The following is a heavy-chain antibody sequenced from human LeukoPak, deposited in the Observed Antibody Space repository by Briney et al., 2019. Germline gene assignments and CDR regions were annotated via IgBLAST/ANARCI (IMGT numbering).Heavy chain of an antibody. CDR3: ARVDSSSWFAIDY. J-gene: IGHJ4*02. V-gene: IGHV3-11*01. CDR2: ISSSGSTI. Sequence: GGPRSPSCPASGFTSSDSTMSWIRQAPGKGLKWVSYISSSGSTIYYADSVKGRFTISRDNAKNSLYLQMNSLRAEDTAVYYCARVDSSSWFAIDYWGQGTLVTVSS. CDR1: GFTSSDST. D-gene: IGHD6-13*01.